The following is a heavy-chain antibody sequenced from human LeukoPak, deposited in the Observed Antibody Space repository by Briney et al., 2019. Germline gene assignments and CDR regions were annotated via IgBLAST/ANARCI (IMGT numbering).Heavy chain of an antibody. CDR2: IKQDGSEK. CDR1: GFTFSNYW. CDR3: ARQRYSDY. Sequence: GGSLRLSCAASGFTFSNYWMTWVRQVPEKGLEWVATIKQDGSEKYYVDSVKGRFTISRDNAKTSLYLQLNSLRAEDTAVYFCARQRYSDYWGQGTLVTVSS. D-gene: IGHD1-1*01. J-gene: IGHJ4*02. V-gene: IGHV3-7*01.